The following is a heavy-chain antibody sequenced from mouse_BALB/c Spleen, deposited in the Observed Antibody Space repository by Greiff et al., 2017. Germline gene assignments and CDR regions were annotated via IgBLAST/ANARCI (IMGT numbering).Heavy chain of an antibody. D-gene: IGHD2-2*01. V-gene: IGHV3-2*02. CDR1: GYSITSDYA. CDR3: ARGVYGYAGRNYAMDY. CDR2: ISYSGST. Sequence: EVQLQESGPGLVKPSQSLSLTCTVTGYSITSDYAWNWIRQFPGNKLEWMGYISYSGSTSYNPSLKSRISITRDTSKNQFFLQLNSVTTEDTATYYCARGVYGYAGRNYAMDYWGQGTSVTVSS. J-gene: IGHJ4*01.